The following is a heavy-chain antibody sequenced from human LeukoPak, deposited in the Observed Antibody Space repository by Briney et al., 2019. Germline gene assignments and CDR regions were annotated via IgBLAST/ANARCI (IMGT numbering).Heavy chain of an antibody. D-gene: IGHD5-24*01. V-gene: IGHV1-8*01. J-gene: IGHJ4*02. CDR3: VRGGRRDGYNPDS. CDR1: GYTFTSYD. CDR2: MNPNNGNT. Sequence: ASVKVSCKASGYTFTSYDINWVRQATGQGLEWMGWMNPNNGNTGYSQKFQGRVTMSRNTSISTAYMELSSLRSEDTAVYYCVRGGRRDGYNPDSWGQGTLVTVSS.